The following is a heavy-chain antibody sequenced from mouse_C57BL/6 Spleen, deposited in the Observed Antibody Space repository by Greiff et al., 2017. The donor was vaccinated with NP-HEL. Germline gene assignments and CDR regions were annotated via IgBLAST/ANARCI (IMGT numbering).Heavy chain of an antibody. V-gene: IGHV1-43*01. CDR1: GYSFTGYY. J-gene: IGHJ3*01. CDR2: INPSTGGT. CDR3: ARKGAYYGNYEPFAY. Sequence: EVQLQQSGPELVKPGASVKISCKASGYSFTGYYMHWVKQSSEKSLEWIGEINPSTGGTSYNQKFKGKATLTVDKSSSTAYMQLKSLTSEDSAVYYCARKGAYYGNYEPFAYWGQGTLVTVSA. D-gene: IGHD2-10*01.